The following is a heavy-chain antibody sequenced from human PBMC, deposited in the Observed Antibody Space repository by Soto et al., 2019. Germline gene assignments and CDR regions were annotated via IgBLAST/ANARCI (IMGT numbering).Heavy chain of an antibody. J-gene: IGHJ6*02. V-gene: IGHV3-48*03. Sequence: GGSLRLSCAASGFTFSSYEMNWVRQAPGKGLEWVSYISSSGSTIYYADSVKGRFTISRDNAKNSLYLQMNSLRAEDTAVYYCARGTYCSNANCYYYYAMDAWGQGTTVTVSS. CDR3: ARGTYCSNANCYYYYAMDA. CDR2: ISSSGSTI. CDR1: GFTFSSYE. D-gene: IGHD2-2*01.